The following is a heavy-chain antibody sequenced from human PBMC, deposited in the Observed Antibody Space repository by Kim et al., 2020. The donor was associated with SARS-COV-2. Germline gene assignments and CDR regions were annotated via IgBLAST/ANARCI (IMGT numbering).Heavy chain of an antibody. Sequence: SVKVSCKASGGIISGYTFTWVRQAPGQGLEWMGGIGPTSGTAEYAQKFQDTVTITADKSTRTAYLEMYNLKPDDTAIYYCARGSVVGATGCDFWGQGTLVTVSS. V-gene: IGHV1-69*06. D-gene: IGHD1-26*01. CDR3: ARGSVVGATGCDF. J-gene: IGHJ4*02. CDR1: GGIISGYT. CDR2: IGPTSGTA.